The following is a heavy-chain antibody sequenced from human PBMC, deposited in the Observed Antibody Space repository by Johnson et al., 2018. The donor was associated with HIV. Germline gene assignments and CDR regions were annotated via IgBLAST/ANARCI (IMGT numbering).Heavy chain of an antibody. V-gene: IGHV3-30*04. Sequence: QVQLVESGGGLVQPGGSLRLSCAASGFTFSSYAMSWVRQAPGKGLEWVAVVSYDGSERYYADSVKGRFTISRDSSKNTLYLQMNSLRAEDTAVYYCARGSRYTYDNDDVYLLQAFDIWGQGTMVTVSS. CDR1: GFTFSSYA. D-gene: IGHD3-16*01. J-gene: IGHJ3*02. CDR3: ARGSRYTYDNDDVYLLQAFDI. CDR2: VSYDGSER.